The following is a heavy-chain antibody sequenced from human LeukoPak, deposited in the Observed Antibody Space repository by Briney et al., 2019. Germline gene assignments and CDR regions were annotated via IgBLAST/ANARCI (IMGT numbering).Heavy chain of an antibody. J-gene: IGHJ6*03. D-gene: IGHD5-18*01. CDR2: IYYSGST. CDR3: ARSYIRYYYMDV. Sequence: PSETLSLTCTVSGGSISSGDYYWSWIRQPPGKGLEWIGYIYYSGSTYYNPSLKSRVTISVDTSKNQFSLKLSSVTAADTAVYYCARSYIRYYYMDVWGKGTTVTVSS. V-gene: IGHV4-30-4*08. CDR1: GGSISSGDYY.